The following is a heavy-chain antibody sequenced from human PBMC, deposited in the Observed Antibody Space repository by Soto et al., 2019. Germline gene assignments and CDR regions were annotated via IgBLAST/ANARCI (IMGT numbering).Heavy chain of an antibody. CDR2: LSYGANT. D-gene: IGHD2-15*01. CDR3: ARHLTYCSAGSCYSDFPYYGMDV. Sequence: SETLSLTCTVSGGSISSSSSYWTWIRQPPGKGLEWIASLSYGANTYYNPSLKSRVTISVDTSKNQFSLKLSSGTAADTAVYYCARHLTYCSAGSCYSDFPYYGMDVWGQGTTVTVSS. J-gene: IGHJ6*02. V-gene: IGHV4-39*01. CDR1: GGSISSSSSY.